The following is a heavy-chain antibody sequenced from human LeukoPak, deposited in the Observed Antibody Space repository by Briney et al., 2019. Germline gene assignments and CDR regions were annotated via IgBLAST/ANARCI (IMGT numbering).Heavy chain of an antibody. V-gene: IGHV1-69*13. D-gene: IGHD3-10*01. CDR3: AREGRGLTLDAFDI. Sequence: SVKVSCKASGGTFSSYAISWVRQAPGQGLEWMGGIIPIFGTANYAQKFQGRVTVTADESTSTAYMELSSLRAEDTAVYYCAREGRGLTLDAFDIWGQGTMVTVSS. J-gene: IGHJ3*02. CDR2: IIPIFGTA. CDR1: GGTFSSYA.